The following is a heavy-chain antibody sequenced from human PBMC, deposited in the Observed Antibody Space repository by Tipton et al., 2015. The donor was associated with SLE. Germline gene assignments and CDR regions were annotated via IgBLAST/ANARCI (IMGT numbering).Heavy chain of an antibody. J-gene: IGHJ3*02. CDR3: ARVGAPVAFGI. D-gene: IGHD1-26*01. V-gene: IGHV4-4*02. CDR1: GGSISSGSW. CDR2: IYQSGTT. Sequence: SGGSISSGSWWSWVRQPPGKGLEWIGEIYQSGTTNYNPSLRGRVIISVDTSKNQFSLNLNSVTAADTAVYYCARVGAPVAFGIWGQGTKVTVSS.